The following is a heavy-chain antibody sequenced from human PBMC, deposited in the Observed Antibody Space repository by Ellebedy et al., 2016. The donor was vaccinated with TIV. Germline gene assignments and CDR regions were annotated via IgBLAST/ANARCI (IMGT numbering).Heavy chain of an antibody. V-gene: IGHV3-64*01. CDR3: AVGDSSGHDAFDI. CDR1: GFTFSSYA. D-gene: IGHD3-22*01. Sequence: GESLKISCAASGFTFSSYAMHWVRQAPGKGLEYVSAISSNGGSTYYANSVKGRFTISRDNSKNTLYLQMGSLRAEDMAVYYCAVGDSSGHDAFDIWGQGTMVTVSS. CDR2: ISSNGGST. J-gene: IGHJ3*02.